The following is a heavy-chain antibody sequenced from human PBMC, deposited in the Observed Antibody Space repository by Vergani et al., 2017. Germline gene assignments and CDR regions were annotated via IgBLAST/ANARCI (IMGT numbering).Heavy chain of an antibody. CDR1: GFTFSSYA. V-gene: IGHV3-23*01. D-gene: IGHD6-19*01. CDR2: ISGSGGST. J-gene: IGHJ4*02. CDR3: AKDLSEQWLVSHFGY. Sequence: EVQLLESGGGLVQPGGSLRLSCAASGFTFSSYAMSWVRQAPGKGLEWVSAISGSGGSTYYADSVKGRFTISRDNSKNTLYLQMNSLRAEDTAVYYWAKDLSEQWLVSHFGYWGQGTLVTVSS.